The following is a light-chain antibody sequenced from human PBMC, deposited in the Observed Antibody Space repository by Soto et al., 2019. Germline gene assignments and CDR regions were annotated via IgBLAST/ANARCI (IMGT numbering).Light chain of an antibody. J-gene: IGKJ2*01. CDR1: QSVSSN. CDR2: GAS. V-gene: IGKV3-15*01. Sequence: EIVMTQSPATPSVSPGERATLSCRASQSVSSNLAWYQQKPGQAPRLLIYGASTRATGIPARFSGSGSGTEFTLTISSLQSEDFAVYYCQQYNNWPPVFGQGTKVEIK. CDR3: QQYNNWPPV.